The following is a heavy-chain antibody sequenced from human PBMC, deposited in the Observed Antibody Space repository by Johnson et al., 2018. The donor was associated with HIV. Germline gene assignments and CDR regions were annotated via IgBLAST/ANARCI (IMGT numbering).Heavy chain of an antibody. J-gene: IGHJ3*02. CDR3: AREGALGAYDAFDI. CDR1: GFTFNNYP. CDR2: ISYDGSNK. Sequence: QVQLVESGGGVVQPGRSLRLSCAVSGFTFNNYPMHWVRQAPGKGLEWVAVISYDGSNKYYGDSVKGRFTISRDNSKNTLYLQMNSLRAEDTAVYYCAREGALGAYDAFDIWGQGTMVTVSS. D-gene: IGHD3-10*01. V-gene: IGHV3-30*04.